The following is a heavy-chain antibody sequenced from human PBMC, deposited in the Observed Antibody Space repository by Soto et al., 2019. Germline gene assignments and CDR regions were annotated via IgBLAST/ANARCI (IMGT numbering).Heavy chain of an antibody. CDR3: TTEPLGYCSSSTCYSYFDY. Sequence: EVQLVESGGGLVKPGGSLRLSCAAAGFTFSNAWMNWVRQAPGKGLEWVGRFKSKIDGGTTDYAAPVKGRFSISRDESKNTLYLEMNSLKIEDTAVYFCTTEPLGYCSSSTCYSYFDYLGQGTLVTVSS. D-gene: IGHD2-2*02. J-gene: IGHJ4*02. CDR1: GFTFSNAW. V-gene: IGHV3-15*07. CDR2: FKSKIDGGTT.